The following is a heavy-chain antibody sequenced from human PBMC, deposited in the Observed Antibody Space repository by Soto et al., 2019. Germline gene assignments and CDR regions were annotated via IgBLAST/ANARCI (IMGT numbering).Heavy chain of an antibody. CDR1: GGSISSGDYY. J-gene: IGHJ5*02. Sequence: QVQLQESGPGLVKPSQTLSLTCTVSGGSISSGDYYWSWIRQPPGKGLEWIGYIYYSGSTYYNPSLHGRVTLTVDTSKNPFSLKLGSVTAADTAVYYCAGVDNGYSGYEMRFDPWGQGTLVTVSS. CDR3: AGVDNGYSGYEMRFDP. CDR2: IYYSGST. D-gene: IGHD5-12*01. V-gene: IGHV4-30-4*01.